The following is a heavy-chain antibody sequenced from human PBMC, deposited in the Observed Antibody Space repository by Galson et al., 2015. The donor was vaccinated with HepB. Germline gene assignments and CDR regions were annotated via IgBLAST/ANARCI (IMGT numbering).Heavy chain of an antibody. D-gene: IGHD1-26*01. V-gene: IGHV3-23*01. Sequence: SLRLSCAASGFTFSSSVMSWVRQAPGKGLEWVSSITGAGGVTKYADSVKGRFTISRDNSKNTLYLQMNSLGAEDTAVYYCAKVGTVGATTFRGFRVDCWGQGTLVTVSS. CDR3: AKVGTVGATTFRGFRVDC. CDR2: ITGAGGVT. J-gene: IGHJ4*02. CDR1: GFTFSSSV.